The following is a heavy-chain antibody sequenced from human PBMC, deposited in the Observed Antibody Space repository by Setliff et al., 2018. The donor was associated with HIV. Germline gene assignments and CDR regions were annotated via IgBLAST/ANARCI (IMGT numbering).Heavy chain of an antibody. CDR3: DN. CDR1: GGSVGSGSYY. Sequence: SETLSLTCTVSGGSVGSGSYYWSWVRQPPGKGLEWIGYIYYTGSTNYNPSLKSRLTISVDTSKNQFSLKLRSVTAADTAVYYFDNWGQGTLVTVSS. V-gene: IGHV4-61*01. J-gene: IGHJ4*02. CDR2: IYYTGST.